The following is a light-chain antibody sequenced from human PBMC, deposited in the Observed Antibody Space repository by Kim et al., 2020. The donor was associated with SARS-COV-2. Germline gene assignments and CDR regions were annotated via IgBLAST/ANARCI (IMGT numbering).Light chain of an antibody. J-gene: IGLJ2*01. Sequence: GQKVTISCSGSNSNIGYNYVSWYKQLPGAAPKLLIYDSNERPSGIPDRLSVSKTGTSATLGITGLQSGDEADYYCGTWDSSLGVVVFGGGTQLTVL. V-gene: IGLV1-51*01. CDR2: DSN. CDR1: NSNIGYNY. CDR3: GTWDSSLGVVV.